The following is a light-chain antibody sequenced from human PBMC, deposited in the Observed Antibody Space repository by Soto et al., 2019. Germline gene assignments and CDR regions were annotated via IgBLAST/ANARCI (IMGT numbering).Light chain of an antibody. CDR2: GVT. CDR1: IRDVGAYYS. CDR3: SSYTSGSSHYV. Sequence: QSVLTQPASVAGSAGQSITISCTGTIRDVGAYYSVSCYQHHPGKAPKLIIYGVTNRPSGVSNRFSGSKSGNTASLTISGLQAEDEADYHCSSYTSGSSHYVFGTGTKVTVL. V-gene: IGLV2-14*01. J-gene: IGLJ1*01.